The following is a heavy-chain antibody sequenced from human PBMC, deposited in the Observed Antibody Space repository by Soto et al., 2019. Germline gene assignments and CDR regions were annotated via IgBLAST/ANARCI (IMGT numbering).Heavy chain of an antibody. CDR1: GGTFSSYT. J-gene: IGHJ4*02. CDR3: ARGSVVRGWVSPVDY. V-gene: IGHV1-69*02. CDR2: IIPILGIA. Sequence: QVQLVQSGAEVKKPGSSVKVSCKASGGTFSSYTISWVRQAPGQGLEWMGRIIPILGIANYAQKFQGRVTITADKSTSTAYRELSSLRSEDTAVYYCARGSVVRGWVSPVDYWGQGTLVTVSS. D-gene: IGHD3-10*01.